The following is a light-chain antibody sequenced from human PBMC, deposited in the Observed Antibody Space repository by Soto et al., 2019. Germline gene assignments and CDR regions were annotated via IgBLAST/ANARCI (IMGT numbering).Light chain of an antibody. CDR1: QTLRGRY. V-gene: IGKV3-20*01. CDR3: QQYVSSPWA. CDR2: GAS. J-gene: IGKJ1*01. Sequence: DTVLTQSPGTLSLSPGEGATLSCRASQTLRGRYLAWYQQKPGQAPRLLIYGASRRATGIPDRFTGSGSGTDFTLTISRLEPEDFAVYYCQQYVSSPWAFGQGTKVDIK.